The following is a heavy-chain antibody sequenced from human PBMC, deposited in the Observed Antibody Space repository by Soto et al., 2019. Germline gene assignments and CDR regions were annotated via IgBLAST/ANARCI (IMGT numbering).Heavy chain of an antibody. CDR1: GGTFSSYV. Sequence: QVQLVQSGAEVKKPGSSVKVSCKASGGTFSSYVISWVRQAPGQGLEWMGGIIPIFGTANYAQKFQGRVTITADESTSTADMELSSLRSEDTAVYYCASILEDSSGYPPYWGQGTLVTVSS. CDR2: IIPIFGTA. D-gene: IGHD3-22*01. J-gene: IGHJ4*02. CDR3: ASILEDSSGYPPY. V-gene: IGHV1-69*12.